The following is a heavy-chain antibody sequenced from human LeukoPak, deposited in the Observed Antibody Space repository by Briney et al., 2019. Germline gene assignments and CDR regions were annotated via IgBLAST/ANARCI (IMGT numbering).Heavy chain of an antibody. J-gene: IGHJ4*02. CDR3: AKEILGPGYFDY. Sequence: LETLSLTCTVSGGSISSYYWSWIRQPAGKGLEWIGRIYTSGSTYYNPSLKSRVTISVDTSKNQFSLKLSSVTAADTAVYYCAKEILGPGYFDYWGQGTLVTVSS. D-gene: IGHD2-15*01. CDR1: GGSISSYY. CDR2: IYTSGST. V-gene: IGHV4-4*07.